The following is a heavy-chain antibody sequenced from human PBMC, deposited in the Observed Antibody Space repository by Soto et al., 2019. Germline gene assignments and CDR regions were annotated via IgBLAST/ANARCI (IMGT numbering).Heavy chain of an antibody. CDR3: ARRYGGTFDY. V-gene: IGHV4-59*08. CDR2: IYYSGST. D-gene: IGHD2-15*01. CDR1: GGSISSYY. Sequence: QVQLQESGPGLVKPSETLSLTCTVSGGSISSYYWSWIRQPPGKGLEWIGYIYYSGSTNYNPSLKRRVTMSVDTSKNKFSLKLSSVIAADTAVYYCARRYGGTFDYWGQGTLVTVSS. J-gene: IGHJ4*02.